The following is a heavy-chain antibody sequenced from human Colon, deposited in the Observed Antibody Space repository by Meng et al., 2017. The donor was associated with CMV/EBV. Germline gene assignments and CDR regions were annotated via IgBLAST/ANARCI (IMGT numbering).Heavy chain of an antibody. CDR3: GRAGARGVPIDV. Sequence: QGQLQESGPGLWKPSETPALTGTVSGGSISGHYWTWIRRPAGEGLQWLGRIYSNGRIDENYSLRSRVTISVDTSKNQLSLRLTSVTAADTAVYYCGRAGARGVPIDVWGRGTLVTVSS. CDR1: GGSISGHY. CDR2: IYSNGRI. J-gene: IGHJ1*01. D-gene: IGHD3-10*01. V-gene: IGHV4-4*07.